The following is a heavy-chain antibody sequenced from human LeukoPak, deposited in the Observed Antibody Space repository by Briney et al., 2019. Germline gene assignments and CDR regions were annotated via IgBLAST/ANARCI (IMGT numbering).Heavy chain of an antibody. CDR3: ARTIRGY. V-gene: IGHV3-7*01. D-gene: IGHD3-10*01. CDR1: GFTFSNHW. CDR2: IKEDGSEK. Sequence: GGSLRLSCAASGFTFSNHWMSWVRQAPGKGLEWVADIKEDGSEKYYVDSVKGRFTISRDNAKNSLYLQMNSLTAEDTAVYYCARTIRGYWGQGTLVTVSS. J-gene: IGHJ4*02.